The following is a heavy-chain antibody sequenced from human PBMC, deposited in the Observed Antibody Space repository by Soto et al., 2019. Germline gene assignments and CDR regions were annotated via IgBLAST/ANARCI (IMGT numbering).Heavy chain of an antibody. Sequence: PSETLSLTCTVSGGSISSGGYYWSWIRQHPGKGLEWIGYSYYSGSTYYNPSLKSRVTISVDTSKNQFSLKLSSVTAADTAVYYCARGTRDHYFDYWGQGTLVTVSS. CDR2: SYYSGST. V-gene: IGHV4-31*03. CDR1: GGSISSGGYY. D-gene: IGHD1-7*01. CDR3: ARGTRDHYFDY. J-gene: IGHJ4*02.